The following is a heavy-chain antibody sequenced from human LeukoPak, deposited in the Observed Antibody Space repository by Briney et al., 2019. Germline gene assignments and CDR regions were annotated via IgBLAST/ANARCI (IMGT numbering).Heavy chain of an antibody. CDR1: GVSISGRGY. CDR3: ATGYGSGWFDA. V-gene: IGHV4-31*03. CDR2: IDYSGKT. Sequence: SETLSLTCSVSGVSISGRGYWGWIRQHPGKGLEWIGYIDYSGKTYYKPSLQSRVNISADTSQNQFTLKVSSVTAADTAVYYCATGYGSGWFDAWGQGAVVTVSS. D-gene: IGHD3-9*01. J-gene: IGHJ5*02.